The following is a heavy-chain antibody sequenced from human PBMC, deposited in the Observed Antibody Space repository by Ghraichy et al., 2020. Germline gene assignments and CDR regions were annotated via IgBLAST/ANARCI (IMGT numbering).Heavy chain of an antibody. V-gene: IGHV3-23*01. Sequence: GESLNISCAASGFTFSSYAMSWVRQAPGKGLEWVSAISGSGGSTYYADSVKGRFTISRDNSKNTLYLQMNSLRAEDTAVYYCAKMGGGSYYYDSSGYYQYYFDYWGQGTLVTVSS. CDR1: GFTFSSYA. CDR2: ISGSGGST. D-gene: IGHD3-22*01. CDR3: AKMGGGSYYYDSSGYYQYYFDY. J-gene: IGHJ4*02.